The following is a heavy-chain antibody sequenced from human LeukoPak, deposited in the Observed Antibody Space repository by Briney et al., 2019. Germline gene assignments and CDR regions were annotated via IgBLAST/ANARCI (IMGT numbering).Heavy chain of an antibody. CDR2: MHPGNGNT. J-gene: IGHJ4*02. D-gene: IGHD2-21*02. CDR3: AREGSYCVGGDCYSFDS. Sequence: VASVKVSCKASGYRFISNYIQWVRQAPGLGPEWMGWMHPGNGNTRYAEKFQGRVTMTRDTSINTAYMDLSSLRSDDTAVYYCAREGSYCVGGDCYSFDSWGQGTLITVSS. CDR1: GYRFISNY. V-gene: IGHV1-2*02.